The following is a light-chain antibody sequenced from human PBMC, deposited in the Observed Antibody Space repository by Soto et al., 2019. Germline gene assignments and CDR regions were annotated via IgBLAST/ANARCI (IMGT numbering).Light chain of an antibody. V-gene: IGKV3-20*01. CDR1: QSVSSRH. J-gene: IGKJ1*01. CDR3: QHYSSSLPT. Sequence: EIVLTQSPGTLSLSPGESATVSCRASQSVSSRHLAWYQQKPGQAPRLLIYGASSRATGIPDRFSGSGSGTDFTHTISGLEPEDFAVFYCQHYSSSLPTFGQGTKVDI. CDR2: GAS.